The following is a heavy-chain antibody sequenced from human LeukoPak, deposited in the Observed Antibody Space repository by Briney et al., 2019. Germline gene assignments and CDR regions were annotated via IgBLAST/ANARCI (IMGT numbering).Heavy chain of an antibody. Sequence: PGGSLKLSCAASGFTFSGSAMHWVRQASGKGLEWVGRIRSKANSYATAYAASVKGRFTISRDDSKNTAYLQINSLKTEDTAVYYCTSPSTGYSSGWATSTLDYWGQGTLVTVSS. V-gene: IGHV3-73*01. CDR2: IRSKANSYAT. CDR3: TSPSTGYSSGWATSTLDY. CDR1: GFTFSGSA. D-gene: IGHD6-19*01. J-gene: IGHJ4*02.